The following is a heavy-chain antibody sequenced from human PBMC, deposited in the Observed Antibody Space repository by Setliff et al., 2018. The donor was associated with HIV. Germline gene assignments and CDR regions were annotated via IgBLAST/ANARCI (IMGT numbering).Heavy chain of an antibody. V-gene: IGHV3-49*04. CDR2: IRSKAYGGTT. CDR3: TRGRLRQLDNSHYYYYGMDV. CDR1: GSTFGDYA. J-gene: IGHJ6*02. Sequence: GESLRLSCTASGSTFGDYAMTWVRQAPGKGLEWVGFIRSKAYGGTTEYAASVKGRFTISRDDSKSIAYLQMNSLKTEDRAVYYCTRGRLRQLDNSHYYYYGMDVWGQGTTVTVSS. D-gene: IGHD1-1*01.